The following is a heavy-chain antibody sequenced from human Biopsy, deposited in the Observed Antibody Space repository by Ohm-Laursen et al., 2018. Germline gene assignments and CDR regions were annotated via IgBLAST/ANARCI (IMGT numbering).Heavy chain of an antibody. CDR2: ITTSGETT. V-gene: IGHV3-23*01. CDR3: AKFTGYTFPWDAFDM. Sequence: SLRPSCAAFGFTYTNYAMSWVRQAPGKGLEWVSAITTSGETTYYTDPVKGRFTISRDNSKNTLYLQMTSLGADDTAIYYCAKFTGYTFPWDAFDMWGQGTMVTVSS. J-gene: IGHJ3*02. D-gene: IGHD1-1*01. CDR1: GFTYTNYA.